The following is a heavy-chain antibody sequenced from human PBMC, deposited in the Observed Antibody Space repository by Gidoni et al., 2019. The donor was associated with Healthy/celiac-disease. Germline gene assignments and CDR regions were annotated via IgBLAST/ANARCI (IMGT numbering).Heavy chain of an antibody. V-gene: IGHV3-11*01. Sequence: QVQLVESGGGLVKPGGSLRLSWSSSGFTLIDYYMCWIRQAPGKGLEWVSYISSSGSTIYYADSVKCRFTISRDNAKNSLYLQMNSLRAEDTAVYYCAREGGFLEWSPPDYWGQGTLVTVSS. CDR2: ISSSGSTI. J-gene: IGHJ4*02. CDR1: GFTLIDYY. D-gene: IGHD3-3*01. CDR3: AREGGFLEWSPPDY.